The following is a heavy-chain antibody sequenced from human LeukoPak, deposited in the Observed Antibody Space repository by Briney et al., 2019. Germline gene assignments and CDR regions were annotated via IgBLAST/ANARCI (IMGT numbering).Heavy chain of an antibody. CDR2: IYYSGST. V-gene: IGHV4-59*08. D-gene: IGHD2-15*01. CDR1: GGSISSYY. CDR3: ARLGYCSGGSCRSDNWFDP. Sequence: SETLSLTCTVSGGSISSYYWSWIRQPPGKGLEWIGYIYYSGSTNYNPSLKSRVTISVDTSKNQFSLKLSSVTAADTAVYYCARLGYCSGGSCRSDNWFDPGAREPWSPSPQ. J-gene: IGHJ5*02.